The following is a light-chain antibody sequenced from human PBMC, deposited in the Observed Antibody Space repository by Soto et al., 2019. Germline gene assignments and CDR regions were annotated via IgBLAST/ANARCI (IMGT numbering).Light chain of an antibody. CDR1: QSVSSSY. CDR3: QQYGSSPT. J-gene: IGKJ1*01. CDR2: GAS. V-gene: IGKV3-20*01. Sequence: IVLTHSPGTLSFSPGEIATLSFRASQSVSSSYLSLYQQKPGQAPRLLIYGASSRATGIPDRFSGSGSGKDFTLTISRLEPEDFAVYYCQQYGSSPTFGQGTQV.